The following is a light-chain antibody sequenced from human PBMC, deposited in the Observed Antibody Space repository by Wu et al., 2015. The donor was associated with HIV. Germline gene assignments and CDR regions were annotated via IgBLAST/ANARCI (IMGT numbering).Light chain of an antibody. CDR2: GTS. CDR3: QQYGTSPPT. CDR1: QSVSSN. Sequence: EIVMTQSPATLSVSPGERATLSCRASQSVSSNLAWYQQKPGQAPRLLIYGTSNRATGIPDRFSGSGSGTDFTLTISRLEPEDFAVYYCQQYGTSPPTFSQGSKVEIK. V-gene: IGKV3-20*01. J-gene: IGKJ1*01.